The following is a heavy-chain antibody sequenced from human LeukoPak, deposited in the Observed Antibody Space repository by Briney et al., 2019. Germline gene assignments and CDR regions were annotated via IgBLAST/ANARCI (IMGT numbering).Heavy chain of an antibody. CDR3: AKEEDGRNIYNWFDP. V-gene: IGHV3-23*01. J-gene: IGHJ5*02. CDR1: GFTFSTYA. CDR2: ISGSGDYT. Sequence: GGSLRLSCAGSGFTFSTYAMSWVRQAPGKGLEWVSAISGSGDYTYYADSVKGRFTISRDNSKNTLYLQMNSLRAEDTAVYYCAKEEDGRNIYNWFDPWGQGTLVTVSS. D-gene: IGHD5-24*01.